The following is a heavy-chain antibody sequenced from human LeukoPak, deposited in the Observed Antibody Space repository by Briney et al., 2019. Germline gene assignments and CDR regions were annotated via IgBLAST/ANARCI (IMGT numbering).Heavy chain of an antibody. V-gene: IGHV3-30-3*01. J-gene: IGHJ4*02. CDR3: ARAAFQWLVRGGFDY. D-gene: IGHD6-19*01. CDR2: ISYDGSNK. CDR1: GLTFSSYA. Sequence: GGSLRLSCAASGLTFSSYAMHWVRQAPGKGLEWVAVISYDGSNKYYADSVKGRFTISRDNSKNTLYLQMNSLRAEDTAVYYCARAAFQWLVRGGFDYWGQGTLVTVSS.